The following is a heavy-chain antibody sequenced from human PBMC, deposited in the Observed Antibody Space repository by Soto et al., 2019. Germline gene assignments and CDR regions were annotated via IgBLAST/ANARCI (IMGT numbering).Heavy chain of an antibody. D-gene: IGHD3-22*01. J-gene: IGHJ4*02. CDR3: AKVLRSGRITMIVVVSPFDY. CDR2: ISGSGGST. Sequence: LRLSCAASGFTFSSYAMSWVRQAPGKGLEWVSAISGSGGSTYYADSVKGRFTISRDNSKNTLYLQMNSLRAEDTAVYYCAKVLRSGRITMIVVVSPFDYWGQGTLVTVS. V-gene: IGHV3-23*01. CDR1: GFTFSSYA.